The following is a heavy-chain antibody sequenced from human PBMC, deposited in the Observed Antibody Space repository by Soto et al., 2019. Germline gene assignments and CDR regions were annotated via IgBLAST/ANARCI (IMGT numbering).Heavy chain of an antibody. CDR2: VYYSGST. CDR3: AKISCSGCRCYVPAAKWFDP. V-gene: IGHV4-59*11. D-gene: IGHD2-15*01. J-gene: IGHJ5*02. CDR1: GGSISTHY. Sequence: QVQLQESGPGLVKPSGTLSLTCTVSGGSISTHYWSWIRKPPGKGLEHIGTVYYSGSTNYNPSLKSRVSILVDTSTSQFSLTLTSVTAADTAIYYCAKISCSGCRCYVPAAKWFDPWGQGILVTVSS.